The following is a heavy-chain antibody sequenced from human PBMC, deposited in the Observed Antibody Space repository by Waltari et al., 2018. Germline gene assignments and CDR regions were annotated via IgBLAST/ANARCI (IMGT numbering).Heavy chain of an antibody. CDR1: GGTFSSYA. V-gene: IGHV1-69*08. J-gene: IGHJ3*02. D-gene: IGHD2-8*02. CDR2: IIPIFGTA. Sequence: QVQLVQSGAEVKKPGSSVKVSCKASGGTFSSYAISWVRQAPGQGLEWMGRIIPIFGTANYAQKFQGRVTITADKSTSTAYMELSSLRSEDTAVYYCARERGGVPVDHDAFDIWGQGTMVTVSS. CDR3: ARERGGVPVDHDAFDI.